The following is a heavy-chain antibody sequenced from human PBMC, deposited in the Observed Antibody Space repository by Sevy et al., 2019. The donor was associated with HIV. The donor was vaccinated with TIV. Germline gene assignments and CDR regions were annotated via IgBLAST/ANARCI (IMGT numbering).Heavy chain of an antibody. V-gene: IGHV3-30*18. CDR1: GFTFSSYG. J-gene: IGHJ4*02. Sequence: GGSLRLSCAASGFTFSSYGMHWVRQAPGKGLEWVAVISYDGSNKYYADSVKGRLTISRDNCKNTLYLQMNSLRAEDTAVYYCAKEGAAGTSYFDYWGQGTLVTVSS. D-gene: IGHD6-13*01. CDR2: ISYDGSNK. CDR3: AKEGAAGTSYFDY.